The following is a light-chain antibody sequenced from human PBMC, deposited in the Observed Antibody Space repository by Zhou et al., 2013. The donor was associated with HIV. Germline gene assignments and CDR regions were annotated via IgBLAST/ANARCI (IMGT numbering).Light chain of an antibody. J-gene: IGKJ1*01. CDR1: QSLSSF. V-gene: IGKV3-20*01. CDR2: GAS. CDR3: QQYGISRT. Sequence: EIVLTQSPATLSLSPGERATLSCRASQSLSSFLAWYQQKPGQAPRLLIYGASSRATGIPDRFSGSGSGTDFTLTISRLEPEDFAVYYCQQYGISRTFGQGTKVEIK.